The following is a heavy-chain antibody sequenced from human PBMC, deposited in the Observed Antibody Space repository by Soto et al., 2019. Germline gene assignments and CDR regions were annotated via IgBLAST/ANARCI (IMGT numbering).Heavy chain of an antibody. D-gene: IGHD6-6*01. V-gene: IGHV4-61*08. CDR2: INHSGST. Sequence: PSETLSLTCTVSGGSITSGDYYWSWIRQPPGKGLECIGDINHSGSTNYNPSLKSRVTISVDTSKNQFSLKLSSVTAADTAVYYCARGPSIAARKQGWFDPWGQGTLVTVSS. CDR1: GGSITSGDYY. J-gene: IGHJ5*02. CDR3: ARGPSIAARKQGWFDP.